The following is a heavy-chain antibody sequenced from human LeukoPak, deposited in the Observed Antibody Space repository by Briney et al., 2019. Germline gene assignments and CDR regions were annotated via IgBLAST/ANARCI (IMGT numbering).Heavy chain of an antibody. CDR1: GGSISSSSYY. Sequence: PSETLSLTSTVSGGSISSSSYYWGWIRQPPGKGLEWIGSIYYSGSTYYNPSLKSRVTISVDTSKNQFSLKLSSVTAADTAVYYCARRVTMVRGVLGYYYGMDVWGQGPRSPSP. D-gene: IGHD3-10*01. CDR2: IYYSGST. V-gene: IGHV4-39*01. J-gene: IGHJ6*02. CDR3: ARRVTMVRGVLGYYYGMDV.